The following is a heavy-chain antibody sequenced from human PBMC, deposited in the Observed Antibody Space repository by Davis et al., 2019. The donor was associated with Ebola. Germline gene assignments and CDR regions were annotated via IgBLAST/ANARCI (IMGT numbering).Heavy chain of an antibody. J-gene: IGHJ4*02. Sequence: GGSLRLSCAASGFTFSSYAMHWVRQAPGKGLEWVAVISYDGSNKYYADSVKGRFTISRDNAKNSLYLQMNSLRAEDTAVYYCARDKGDYGDSTFDYWGQGTLVTVSS. CDR2: ISYDGSNK. V-gene: IGHV3-30-3*01. CDR3: ARDKGDYGDSTFDY. CDR1: GFTFSSYA. D-gene: IGHD4-17*01.